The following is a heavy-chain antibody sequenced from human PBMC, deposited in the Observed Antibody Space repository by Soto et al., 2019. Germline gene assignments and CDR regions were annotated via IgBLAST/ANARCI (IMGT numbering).Heavy chain of an antibody. D-gene: IGHD5-12*01. CDR3: ARDLVLYSGYDPGPGY. CDR1: GYTFTSYG. J-gene: IGHJ4*02. CDR2: ISAYNGNT. Sequence: ASVKVSCKASGYTFTSYGISWVRQAPGQGLEWMGWISAYNGNTNYAQKLQGRVTMTTDTSTSTAYMELRSPRSDDTAVYYCARDLVLYSGYDPGPGYWGQGTLVTVSS. V-gene: IGHV1-18*01.